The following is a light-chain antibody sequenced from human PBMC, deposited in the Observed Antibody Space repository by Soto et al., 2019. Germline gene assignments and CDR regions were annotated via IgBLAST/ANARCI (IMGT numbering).Light chain of an antibody. J-gene: IGKJ4*01. CDR3: QHYADLPLS. V-gene: IGKV1-33*01. CDR1: QDISNY. Sequence: DMQMTQSPSSLSASVGDRVTITCPASQDISNYLNWYQQKPGKAPKLLILDAFSVEIGVPSRFSGSGSGTDFTFTISSLQPEYVSTYYCQHYADLPLSFRGGTNLEIK. CDR2: DAF.